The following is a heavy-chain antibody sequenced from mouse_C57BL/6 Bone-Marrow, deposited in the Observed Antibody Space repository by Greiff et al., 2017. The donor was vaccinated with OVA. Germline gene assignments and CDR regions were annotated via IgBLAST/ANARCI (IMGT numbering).Heavy chain of an antibody. J-gene: IGHJ4*01. D-gene: IGHD1-1*01. CDR1: GYSITSDY. V-gene: IGHV3-8*01. CDR2: ISYSGST. CDR3: ARSHYYGSSYGYYYAMDY. Sequence: EVQVVESGPGLAKPSQTLSLTCSVTGYSITSDYWNWIRKFPGNKLEYMGYISYSGSTYYNPSLKSRISITRDTSKNQYYLQLNSVTTEDTATYYCARSHYYGSSYGYYYAMDYWGQGTSVTVSS.